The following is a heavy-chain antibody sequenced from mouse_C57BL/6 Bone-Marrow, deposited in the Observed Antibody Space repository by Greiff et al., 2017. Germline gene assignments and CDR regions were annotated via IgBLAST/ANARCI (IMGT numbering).Heavy chain of an antibody. J-gene: IGHJ2*01. CDR2: IHPNSGST. CDR1: GYTFTSYW. Sequence: QVQLQQPGAELVKPGASVKLSCKASGYTFTSYWMHWVKQRPGQGLEWIGMIHPNSGSTNYNEKFKGKATLTVDTSSSTAYMQLSSLTSEDSAVYYCARSVYYGFYWGQGTTLTVSS. D-gene: IGHD2-2*01. CDR3: ARSVYYGFY. V-gene: IGHV1-64*01.